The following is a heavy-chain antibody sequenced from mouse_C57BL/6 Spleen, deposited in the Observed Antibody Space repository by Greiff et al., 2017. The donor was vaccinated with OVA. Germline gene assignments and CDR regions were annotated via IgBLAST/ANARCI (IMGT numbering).Heavy chain of an antibody. V-gene: IGHV1-50*01. CDR2: IDPSDSYT. CDR1: GYTFTSYW. CDR3: ARKLLYYYAMDY. Sequence: QVQLKQPGAELVKPGASVKLSCKASGYTFTSYWMQWVKQRPGQGLEWIGEIDPSDSYTNYNQKFKGKATLTVDTSSSTAYMQLSSLTSEDSAVYYCARKLLYYYAMDYWGQGTSVTVSS. J-gene: IGHJ4*01.